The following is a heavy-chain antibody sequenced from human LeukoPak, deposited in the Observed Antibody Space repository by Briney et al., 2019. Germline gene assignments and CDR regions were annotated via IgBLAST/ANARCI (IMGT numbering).Heavy chain of an antibody. V-gene: IGHV3-21*05. J-gene: IGHJ4*02. CDR1: EFTFDRYS. D-gene: IGHD6-6*01. Sequence: GGSLRLSCRVSEFTFDRYSINWVRQAPGKGLEWITHISNSGSLKYYADSVKGRFTISRDNAKNTLYLQMNSLRAEDTAVYYCAREEYSSLQGVDYWGQGTLVTVSS. CDR3: AREEYSSLQGVDY. CDR2: ISNSGSLK.